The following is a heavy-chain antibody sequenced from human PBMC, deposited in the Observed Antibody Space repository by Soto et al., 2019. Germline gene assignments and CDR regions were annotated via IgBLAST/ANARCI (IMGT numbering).Heavy chain of an antibody. D-gene: IGHD2-15*01. CDR3: ARGDCVGCTCYALAGSFYYYMNV. CDR2: INSDGSVS. J-gene: IGHJ6*03. Sequence: EVQLVESGGGLVQPGGSLRLSCAASGFTFSNYWMYWVRQAPGEGLVWVSRINSDGSVSSYADSVKGRLTISRDNVKKTLYLQMDSLRAEDTAVYYCARGDCVGCTCYALAGSFYYYMNVWGKWTTVTVFS. V-gene: IGHV3-74*01. CDR1: GFTFSNYW.